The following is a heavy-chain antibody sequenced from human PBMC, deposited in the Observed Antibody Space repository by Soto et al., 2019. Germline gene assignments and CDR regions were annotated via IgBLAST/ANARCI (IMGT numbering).Heavy chain of an antibody. V-gene: IGHV3-30*18. CDR1: GFTFSSYG. CDR2: ISYDGSNK. D-gene: IGHD6-19*01. J-gene: IGHJ4*02. Sequence: QVQLVESGGGVVQPGRSLRLSCAASGFTFSSYGMHWVRQAPGKGLEWVAVISYDGSNKYYADSVKGRFTISRDNSKNTLYQQMNSLRAEDTAVYYCANLALIAVGFDYWGQGTLVTVSS. CDR3: ANLALIAVGFDY.